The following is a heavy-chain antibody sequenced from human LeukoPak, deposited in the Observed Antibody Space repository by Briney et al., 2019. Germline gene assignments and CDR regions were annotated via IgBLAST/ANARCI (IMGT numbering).Heavy chain of an antibody. V-gene: IGHV3-7*01. D-gene: IGHD1-14*01. Sequence: PSETLSLTCTVSGGSISGSSNYWGWIRQPPGKGLEWVANIKQDGSEKYYVDSVKGRFTISRDNAKNSLYLQMNSLRAEDTAVYYCARAPAIGKFDYWGQGTLVTVSS. J-gene: IGHJ4*02. CDR2: IKQDGSEK. CDR3: ARAPAIGKFDY. CDR1: GGSISGSSNY.